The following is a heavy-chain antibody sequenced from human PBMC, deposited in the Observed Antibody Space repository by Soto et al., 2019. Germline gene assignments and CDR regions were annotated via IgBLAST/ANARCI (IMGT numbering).Heavy chain of an antibody. Sequence: QLHLVESGGALVKPGGSLRLSCAASGFSFSDLFMSWIRQAPGKGPEWVAYINGGSTYTQYADSVRGRFTISRDNAKNSLFLQMDSLRAEDTVVYYCARGTHYLENSGPEEGGRGTLVTVSS. CDR2: INGGSTYT. CDR3: ARGTHYLENSGPEE. D-gene: IGHD5-12*01. V-gene: IGHV3-11*06. J-gene: IGHJ4*02. CDR1: GFSFSDLF.